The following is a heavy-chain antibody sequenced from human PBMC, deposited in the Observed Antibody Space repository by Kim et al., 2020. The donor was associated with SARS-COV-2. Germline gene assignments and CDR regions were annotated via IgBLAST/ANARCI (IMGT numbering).Heavy chain of an antibody. CDR2: IYYSGST. Sequence: SETLSLTCTVSGGSISSYYWSWIRQPPGKGLEWIGYIYYSGSTNYNPSLKSRVTISVDTSKNQFSLKLSSVTAADTAVYYCARSSSSWSVDYWGQGTLVTVSS. CDR3: ARSSSSWSVDY. D-gene: IGHD6-13*01. CDR1: GGSISSYY. V-gene: IGHV4-59*08. J-gene: IGHJ4*02.